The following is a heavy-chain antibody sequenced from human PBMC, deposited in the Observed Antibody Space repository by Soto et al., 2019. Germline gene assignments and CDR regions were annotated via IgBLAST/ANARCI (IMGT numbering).Heavy chain of an antibody. J-gene: IGHJ6*03. D-gene: IGHD2-15*01. CDR2: IIFDGRDN. CDR1: GFSFNNYG. V-gene: IGHV3-30*18. CDR3: VKDMGYCSGGSCYWGAYFYYYMDV. Sequence: QVQLVESGGGVVQPGGSLRLSCAASGFSFNNYGMHWVRQAPGKGLEWVAVIIFDGRDNWYADSVKGRFTISRDNSKNTPYLHMNSLTADDTAVYYCVKDMGYCSGGSCYWGAYFYYYMDVWGKGTTVTVSS.